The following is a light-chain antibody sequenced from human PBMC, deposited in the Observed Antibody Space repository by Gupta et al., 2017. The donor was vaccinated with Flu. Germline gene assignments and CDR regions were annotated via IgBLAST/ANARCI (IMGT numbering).Light chain of an antibody. CDR2: STN. J-gene: IGLJ2*01. CDR1: SGSVSTRYY. Sequence: QTVVTHEPSFSVSPGGTVTLTCALTSGSVSTRYYPSWYQQTPGQPPLMLIYSTNTRSSGVPARFSGSILGNKAALTITGAQADDESDYYCVMYLGSGILVFGGGTRLTVL. V-gene: IGLV8-61*01. CDR3: VMYLGSGILV.